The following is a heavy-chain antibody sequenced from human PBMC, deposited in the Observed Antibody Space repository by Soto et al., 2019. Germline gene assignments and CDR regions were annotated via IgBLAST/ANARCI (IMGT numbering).Heavy chain of an antibody. V-gene: IGHV1-18*01. D-gene: IGHD1-26*01. J-gene: IGHJ3*02. CDR1: GYTFTNYG. CDR2: ISAYNGNT. Sequence: ASVKVSCKASGYTFTNYGISWVRQAPGQGLEWMGWISAYNGNTNYAQKLQGRVTMTTDTSTSTAYMELRSLRSDDTAVYYCARPMGIVVITPGGDAFDIWGQGTMVTVSS. CDR3: ARPMGIVVITPGGDAFDI.